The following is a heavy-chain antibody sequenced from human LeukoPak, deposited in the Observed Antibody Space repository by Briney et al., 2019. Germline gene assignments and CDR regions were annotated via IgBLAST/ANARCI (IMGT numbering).Heavy chain of an antibody. D-gene: IGHD6-19*01. J-gene: IGHJ4*02. Sequence: GESLKTSCQGSGYRFTTYWIGGGRQIPGKGLEGMGIIYPGEADTRYSTSCQGQVTISADKSINTAYLKWGSLEASDPAMYYCARKYSSGWPNWGQGTLVTVSS. CDR1: GYRFTTYW. CDR2: IYPGEADT. V-gene: IGHV5-51*01. CDR3: ARKYSSGWPN.